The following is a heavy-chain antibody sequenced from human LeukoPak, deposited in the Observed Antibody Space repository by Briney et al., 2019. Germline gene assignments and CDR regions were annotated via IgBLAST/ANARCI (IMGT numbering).Heavy chain of an antibody. J-gene: IGHJ5*02. CDR3: ARARPLCSSTSCYNNWFDP. Sequence: PGGSLRLSCAASGFAFSSYAMHWVRQAPGKGLEWVAVISYDGSNKYYADSVKGRFTISRDNSKNTLYLQMNSLRAEDTAVYYCARARPLCSSTSCYNNWFDPWGQGTLVTVSS. V-gene: IGHV3-30*14. CDR1: GFAFSSYA. CDR2: ISYDGSNK. D-gene: IGHD2-2*01.